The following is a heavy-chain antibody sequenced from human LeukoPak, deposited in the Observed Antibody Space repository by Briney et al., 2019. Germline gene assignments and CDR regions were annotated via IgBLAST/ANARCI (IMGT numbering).Heavy chain of an antibody. CDR1: GFTFNNAW. V-gene: IGHV3-15*01. D-gene: IGHD3-3*01. J-gene: IGHJ6*02. CDR2: IKSEIDGGAT. CDR3: TTDGSGPDYYYAMDV. Sequence: GGSLRLSCAASGFTFNNAWMSWVRQAPGKGLEWIGRIKSEIDGGATDYAAPVKGRFSISRDDSKNTFYVEMYSLKIEDTAVYYCTTDGSGPDYYYAMDVWGQGTTVTVSS.